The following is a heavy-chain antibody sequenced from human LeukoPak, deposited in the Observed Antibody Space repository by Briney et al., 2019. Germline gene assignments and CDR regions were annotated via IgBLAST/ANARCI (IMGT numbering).Heavy chain of an antibody. Sequence: GGSLRLSCAASGFTVSSNCVNWVRQAPGKGLKWVSVICSGGSTNYADSVKGRFTISRDNSKNTLYLQMNSLRAEDTAVYYCPRDNRRTGGGGSHFDYWGQGTLVTVSS. V-gene: IGHV3-66*01. CDR2: ICSGGST. J-gene: IGHJ4*02. CDR3: PRDNRRTGGGGSHFDY. D-gene: IGHD1-1*01. CDR1: GFTVSSNC.